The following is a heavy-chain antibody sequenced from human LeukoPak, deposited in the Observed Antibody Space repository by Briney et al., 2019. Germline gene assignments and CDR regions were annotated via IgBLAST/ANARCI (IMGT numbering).Heavy chain of an antibody. CDR3: ARDRIAAAGRRYYFDY. CDR1: GGSISSGGYY. CDR2: IYYSGST. V-gene: IGHV4-31*03. Sequence: SETLSLTCTVSGGSISSGGYYWSWIRQHPGKGLEWIGYIYYSGSTYYNPSLKSRVTISVDTSKNQFSLKLSSVTAADTAVYYCARDRIAAAGRRYYFDYWGQGTLVTVSS. D-gene: IGHD6-13*01. J-gene: IGHJ4*02.